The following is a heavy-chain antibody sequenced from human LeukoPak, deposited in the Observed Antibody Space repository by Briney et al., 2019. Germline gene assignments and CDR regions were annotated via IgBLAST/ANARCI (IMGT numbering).Heavy chain of an antibody. Sequence: PSETMSLTCSVSGYPITSGYYWGWIRQPPGMGLEWIGTIYHSGSTYYNPSLKSRVTISVDMSKNQLSLKMSSVTAADTAVYYCARGAIAPRLLSYWGQGTLVTVSS. D-gene: IGHD6-6*01. V-gene: IGHV4-38-2*02. CDR2: IYHSGST. CDR3: ARGAIAPRLLSY. CDR1: GYPITSGYY. J-gene: IGHJ4*02.